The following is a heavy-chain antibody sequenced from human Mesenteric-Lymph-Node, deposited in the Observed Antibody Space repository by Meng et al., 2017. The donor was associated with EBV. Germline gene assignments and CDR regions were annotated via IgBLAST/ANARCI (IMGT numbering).Heavy chain of an antibody. CDR3: ARGGGVLTPLDY. Sequence: HQWAAGLLKPSESLSLTCAVYGASFSGYFRSWIRQPLWKGLEWIGEINHSGSTNYNPSLESRVTISVDASKNQFSLKLRSVTAADTAVYYCARGGGVLTPLDYWGQGGLVTVSS. D-gene: IGHD4-23*01. J-gene: IGHJ4*02. V-gene: IGHV4-34*01. CDR2: INHSGST. CDR1: GASFSGYF.